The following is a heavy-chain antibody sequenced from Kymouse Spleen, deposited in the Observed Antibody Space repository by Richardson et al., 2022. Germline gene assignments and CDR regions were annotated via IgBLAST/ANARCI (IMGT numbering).Heavy chain of an antibody. J-gene: IGHJ6*02. Sequence: QVQLQQWGAGLLKPSETLSLTCAVYGGSFSGYYWSWIRQPPGKGLEWIGEINHSGSTNYNPSLKSRVTISVDTSKNQFSLKLSSVTAADTAVYYCAREDRIAVAGTDYYYGMDVWGQGTTVTVSS. V-gene: IGHV4-34*01. CDR2: INHSGST. D-gene: IGHD6-19*01. CDR3: AREDRIAVAGTDYYYGMDV. CDR1: GGSFSGYY.